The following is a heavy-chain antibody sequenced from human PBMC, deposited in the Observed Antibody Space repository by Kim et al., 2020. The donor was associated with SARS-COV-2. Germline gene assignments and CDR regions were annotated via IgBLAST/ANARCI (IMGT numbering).Heavy chain of an antibody. CDR1: GYTFTSYY. Sequence: ASVKVSCKASGYTFTSYYMHWVRQAPGQGLEWMGIINPSGGSTSYAQKFQGRVTMTRDTSTSTVYMELSSLRSEDTAVYYCARVADYYDSSGYYHFDYWGQGTLVTVSS. J-gene: IGHJ4*02. D-gene: IGHD3-22*01. CDR3: ARVADYYDSSGYYHFDY. CDR2: INPSGGST. V-gene: IGHV1-46*01.